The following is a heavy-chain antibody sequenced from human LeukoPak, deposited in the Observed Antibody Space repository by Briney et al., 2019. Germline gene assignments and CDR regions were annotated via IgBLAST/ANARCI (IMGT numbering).Heavy chain of an antibody. V-gene: IGHV3-30*02. CDR3: AKGYGESHFDS. CDR2: IRFDGSNQ. CDR1: GFTFRSFG. Sequence: GGSLRLSCAASGFTFRSFGMHFVRQAPGKGLEWVGFIRFDGSNQYYIDSVKVRFTISRDNSNNTLFLQMNNLRGDDTAVYFCAKGYGESHFDSWGQGTLVTVSS. D-gene: IGHD5-18*01. J-gene: IGHJ4*02.